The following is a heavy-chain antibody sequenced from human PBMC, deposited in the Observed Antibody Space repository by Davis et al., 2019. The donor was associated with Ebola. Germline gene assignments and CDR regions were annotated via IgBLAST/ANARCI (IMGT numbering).Heavy chain of an antibody. D-gene: IGHD2-2*01. CDR3: AAGLEYQLLGAYGMDV. CDR2: IVVGSGNT. V-gene: IGHV1-58*02. Sequence: SVKVSCKASGFTFTSSAMQWVRQARGQRLEWIGWIVVGSGNTNYAQKFQERVTITRDMSTSTAYMELSSLRSEDTAVYYCAAGLEYQLLGAYGMDVWGQGTLVTVSS. CDR1: GFTFTSSA. J-gene: IGHJ6*02.